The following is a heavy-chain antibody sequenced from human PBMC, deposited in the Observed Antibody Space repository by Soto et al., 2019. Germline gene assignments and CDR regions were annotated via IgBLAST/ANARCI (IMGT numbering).Heavy chain of an antibody. D-gene: IGHD3-3*01. V-gene: IGHV3-23*01. CDR1: GFTFTSYA. J-gene: IGHJ4*02. CDR3: AKHDFWTLYNTGLDS. CDR2: ISGSGGDT. Sequence: EVQLLESEGGLVQPGGSLRLSCSASGFTFTSYAMSWVRQAPGKGLEWVSGISGSGGDTKSADSVKGRFTISRDNFKNMLYLQMNSLRAEDTAVYYCAKHDFWTLYNTGLDSWGQGTLVTVSS.